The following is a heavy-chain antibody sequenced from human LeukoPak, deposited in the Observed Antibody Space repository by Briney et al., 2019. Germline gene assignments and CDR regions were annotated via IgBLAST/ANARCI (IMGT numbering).Heavy chain of an antibody. V-gene: IGHV3-74*01. CDR2: INSDGSST. J-gene: IGHJ4*01. Sequence: GGSLRLSCAASGFTFSSYWMHWVRQAPGKGLVWVSRINSDGSSTSYADSVKGRFTISRDNAKNTLYLQMNSLRAEDTAVYYCARGCSSTSCYGFDYWGHGTLVTVSS. CDR1: GFTFSSYW. CDR3: ARGCSSTSCYGFDY. D-gene: IGHD2-2*01.